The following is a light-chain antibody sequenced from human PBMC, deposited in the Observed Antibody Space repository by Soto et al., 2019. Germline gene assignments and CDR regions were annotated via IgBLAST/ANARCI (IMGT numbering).Light chain of an antibody. J-gene: IGLJ1*01. CDR2: DVS. V-gene: IGLV2-11*01. CDR1: SSDVVGYKY. Sequence: LTQQRSVFVSPGRSVTVSCTGTSSDVVGYKYVSWYQQHPGKAPKLMIYDVSKWPSGVADRFAGCWSGNTDSLTISGLQAEDEADYYCCSYAGSSTYVFGTGTKVTVL. CDR3: CSYAGSSTYV.